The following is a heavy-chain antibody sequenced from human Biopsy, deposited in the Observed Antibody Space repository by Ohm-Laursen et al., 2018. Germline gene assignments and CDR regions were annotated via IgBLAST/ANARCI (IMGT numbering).Heavy chain of an antibody. D-gene: IGHD3-22*01. J-gene: IGHJ4*02. Sequence: SETLSLTCTVSGCSVSSGSYYWSWIRQPPGKGLEWIGYIYYSGSTNYNPSLKSRVTISVDTSRNQFSLKLSSVTAADTAVYYCARESDSSGYYYRDYWGQGTLVTVSS. V-gene: IGHV4-61*01. CDR1: GCSVSSGSYY. CDR2: IYYSGST. CDR3: ARESDSSGYYYRDY.